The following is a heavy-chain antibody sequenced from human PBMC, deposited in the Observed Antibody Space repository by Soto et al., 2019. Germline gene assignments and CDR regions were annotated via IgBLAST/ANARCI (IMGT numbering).Heavy chain of an antibody. Sequence: PGGSLRLSCAASGFPFSSYTMHWVRQAPGKGLEWVTLILYDGINKYYADSVKGRFTISRDNSNNTLSLQMNSLRTEDTAVYYCATYDPVDANEYWGQGSLVTVSS. J-gene: IGHJ4*02. CDR3: ATYDPVDANEY. D-gene: IGHD3-16*01. CDR2: ILYDGINK. CDR1: GFPFSSYT. V-gene: IGHV3-30-3*01.